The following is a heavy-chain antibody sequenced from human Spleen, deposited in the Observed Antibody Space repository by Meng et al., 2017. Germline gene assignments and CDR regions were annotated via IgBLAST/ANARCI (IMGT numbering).Heavy chain of an antibody. CDR1: GVSVSSPSAA. CDR2: TYYTSKSYN. D-gene: IGHD3-10*01. CDR3: ARGPGILNY. J-gene: IGHJ4*02. V-gene: IGHV6-1*01. Sequence: QLLHSGPGLVTPSQTLSLTCAISGVSVSSPSAAWNWIRQSPSRVLEWLGRTYYTSKSYNDYAVSVKVRITINPDTSKNHFSLQLNSVTPEDTAVYYCARGPGILNYWGQGTLVTVSS.